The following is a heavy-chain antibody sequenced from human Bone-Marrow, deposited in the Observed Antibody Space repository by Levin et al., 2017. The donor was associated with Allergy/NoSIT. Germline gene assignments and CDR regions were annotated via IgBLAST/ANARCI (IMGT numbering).Heavy chain of an antibody. CDR1: GFTFSEHW. CDR3: ATSKAAPGND. V-gene: IGHV3-7*03. J-gene: IGHJ4*02. D-gene: IGHD6-13*01. Sequence: ASVKVSCAASGFTFSEHWMSWVRQAPGKGLEWVANIKRDESEKYYVGSVKGRFTISRDNTKNSVYLEMNSLRAEDTAVYYCATSKAAPGNDWGQGTLVTVSS. CDR2: IKRDESEK.